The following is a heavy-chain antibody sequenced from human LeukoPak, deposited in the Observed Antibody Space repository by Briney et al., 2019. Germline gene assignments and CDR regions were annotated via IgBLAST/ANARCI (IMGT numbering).Heavy chain of an antibody. V-gene: IGHV6-1*01. D-gene: IGHD3-22*01. CDR2: TYYRSKWYN. CDR1: GDSVSSNSAA. Sequence: SQTLSLTCAISGDSVSSNSAAWNWIRQSPSRGLEWLGGTYYRSKWYNDYAVSVKSRITINPDTSKNQFSLQLNSVTPEDTAVYYCARDTYYYDSSGYYTFDYWGQGTLVTVSS. J-gene: IGHJ4*02. CDR3: ARDTYYYDSSGYYTFDY.